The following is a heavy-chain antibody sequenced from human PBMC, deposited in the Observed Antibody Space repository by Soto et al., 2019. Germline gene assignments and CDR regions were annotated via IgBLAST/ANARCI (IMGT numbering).Heavy chain of an antibody. V-gene: IGHV3-72*01. Sequence: EVQLVESGGGLVQPGGSLRLSCAASGFTFSDHYMDWVRQAPGKGLEWVGRTRNKANSYTTEYAASVKGRFTISRDDSKNSLYLQMNTQKTEDTAVYYCSRLADYWGQGTLVTVSS. J-gene: IGHJ4*02. CDR2: TRNKANSYTT. CDR1: GFTFSDHY. CDR3: SRLADY.